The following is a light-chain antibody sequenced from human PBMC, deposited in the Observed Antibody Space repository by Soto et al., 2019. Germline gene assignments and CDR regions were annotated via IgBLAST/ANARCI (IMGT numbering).Light chain of an antibody. CDR2: GAS. V-gene: IGKV3-15*01. Sequence: EIVLTQSPATLSVSPGERATLSCRASQSVSSNLAWYQQKPGQAPRLLIYGASTRATGIPARLSGSGSGTEFTLTISSLQSEDFAVYYCQHYNNWPPWTFGQGTKVDIK. J-gene: IGKJ1*01. CDR1: QSVSSN. CDR3: QHYNNWPPWT.